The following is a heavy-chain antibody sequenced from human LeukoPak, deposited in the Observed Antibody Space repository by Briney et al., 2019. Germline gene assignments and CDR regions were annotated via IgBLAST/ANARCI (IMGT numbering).Heavy chain of an antibody. CDR1: GYTFTGYY. CDR2: INPNSGGT. Sequence: ASVKVFCKASGYTFTGYYMHWVRQAPGQGLEWMGWINPNSGGTNYAQKFQGRVTMTRDTSISTAYMELSRLRSDDTAVYYCAREGDSSGYYIMLDYWGQGTLVTVSS. V-gene: IGHV1-2*02. J-gene: IGHJ4*02. D-gene: IGHD3-22*01. CDR3: AREGDSSGYYIMLDY.